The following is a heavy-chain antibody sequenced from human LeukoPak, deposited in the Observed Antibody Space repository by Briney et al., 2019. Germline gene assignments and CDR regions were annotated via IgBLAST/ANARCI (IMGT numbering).Heavy chain of an antibody. J-gene: IGHJ4*02. Sequence: SETLSLTCTVSGGSISSYYWSWIRQPPGKGLEWIGYIYYSGSTNYNPSLKSRVTISVDTSKNQFSLKLSSVTAADTAVYYCARDYTMVRGGLDSWGQGTLVTVSS. CDR2: IYYSGST. CDR1: GGSISSYY. V-gene: IGHV4-59*01. D-gene: IGHD3-10*01. CDR3: ARDYTMVRGGLDS.